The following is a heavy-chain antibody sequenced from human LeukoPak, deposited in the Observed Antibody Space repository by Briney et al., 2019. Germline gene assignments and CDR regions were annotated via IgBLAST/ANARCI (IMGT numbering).Heavy chain of an antibody. CDR1: GYTVTSQG. V-gene: IGHV1-18*01. Sequence: ASVKVSCKAAGYTVTSQGISWGGQSAGQGLEGRGWISTYNGNTNYAKKLQGRVDITTDTTTRTAYMDLRRVRSHATTLQYCARDLRYSIGWSASGMDVWGKGTTVTISS. J-gene: IGHJ6*03. D-gene: IGHD6-19*01. CDR2: ISTYNGNT. CDR3: ARDLRYSIGWSASGMDV.